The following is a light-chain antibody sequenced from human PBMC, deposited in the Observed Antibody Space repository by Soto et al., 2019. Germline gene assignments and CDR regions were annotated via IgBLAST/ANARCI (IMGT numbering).Light chain of an antibody. CDR3: CSYAGSTTVYV. V-gene: IGLV2-23*01. Sequence: QSALTQPASVSGSPGQSITISCTATSSDIGTYNLVSWYQHHPGKAPRLLIYEGNKRPSGVSNRFSGSKSGNTASLTISGLQAEDEADYYCCSYAGSTTVYVFGSGTKVTVL. CDR2: EGN. J-gene: IGLJ1*01. CDR1: SSDIGTYNL.